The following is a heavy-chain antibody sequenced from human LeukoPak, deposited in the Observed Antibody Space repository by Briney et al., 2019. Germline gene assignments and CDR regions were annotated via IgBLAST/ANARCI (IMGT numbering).Heavy chain of an antibody. J-gene: IGHJ4*02. CDR1: GGTFSSYA. CDR2: IIPIFGTA. CDR3: ARTGASGYCSSTSCPRPFDY. D-gene: IGHD2-2*01. Sequence: SVKVSCKASGGTFSSYAISWVRQAPGQGLEWMGGIIPIFGTANYAQKFQGRVTITADKSTSTAYMELSSLRSEDTAVYYCARTGASGYCSSTSCPRPFDYWGQGTLVTVSS. V-gene: IGHV1-69*06.